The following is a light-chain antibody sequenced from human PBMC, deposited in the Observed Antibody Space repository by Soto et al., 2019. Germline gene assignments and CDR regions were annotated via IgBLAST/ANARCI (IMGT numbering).Light chain of an antibody. Sequence: DIVMTQSPLSLPVTPGEPASISCRSSQSLLHSNGYNYLDRYLQKPGQSPQLLIYLGSNRASGVPDRFSGSGSGTDFTLKISRVEAEDVGVYYCMQALQTHMYTFGQGTKLEIK. CDR3: MQALQTHMYT. J-gene: IGKJ2*01. CDR1: QSLLHSNGYNY. V-gene: IGKV2-28*01. CDR2: LGS.